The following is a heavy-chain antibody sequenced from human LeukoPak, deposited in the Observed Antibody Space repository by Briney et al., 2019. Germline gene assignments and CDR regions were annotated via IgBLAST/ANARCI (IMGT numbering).Heavy chain of an antibody. V-gene: IGHV1-69*13. J-gene: IGHJ4*02. CDR3: ASGSYYGSGSYYPFDY. D-gene: IGHD3-10*01. CDR2: IIPIFGTA. Sequence: GASVKVSCKASGGTFSSYAISWVRQAPGQGLEWMGGIIPIFGTANYAQKFQGRVTITADESTSTAYMELSSLRSEDTAVYYCASGSYYGSGSYYPFDYWGQGTLVTVSS. CDR1: GGTFSSYA.